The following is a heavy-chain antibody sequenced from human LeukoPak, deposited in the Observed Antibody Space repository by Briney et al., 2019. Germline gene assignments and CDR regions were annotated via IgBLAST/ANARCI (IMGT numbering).Heavy chain of an antibody. CDR3: ARDPNGDYVGAFDI. J-gene: IGHJ3*02. V-gene: IGHV3-23*01. CDR2: IRGSGGGA. Sequence: GGSLRLSCTASGFTSSNYAMMWLRQAPGKGPEFISVIRGSGGGAGYADSVRGRFTISRDNSKNSLYLQMNRLRAEDAAVYYCARDPNGDYVGAFDILGQGTMVTVSS. CDR1: GFTSSNYA. D-gene: IGHD4-17*01.